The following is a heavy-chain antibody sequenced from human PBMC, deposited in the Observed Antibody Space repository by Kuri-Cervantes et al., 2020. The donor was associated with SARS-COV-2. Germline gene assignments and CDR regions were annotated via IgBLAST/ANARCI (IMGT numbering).Heavy chain of an antibody. V-gene: IGHV3-30*01. CDR3: ARGIDDFWSGNCPFDY. D-gene: IGHD3-3*01. J-gene: IGHJ4*02. CDR2: ISYDGSNK. CDR1: GFTFSSYA. Sequence: GGSLRLSCAASGFTFSSYAMHWVRQAPGKGLEWVAVISYDGSNKYYADSVKGRFTISRDNSKNTLYLQMNSLRAEDTAVYYCARGIDDFWSGNCPFDYWGQGTLVTVSS.